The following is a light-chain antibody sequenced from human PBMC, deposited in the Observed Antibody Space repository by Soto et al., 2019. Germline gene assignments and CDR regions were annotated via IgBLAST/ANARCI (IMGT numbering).Light chain of an antibody. J-gene: IGLJ2*01. V-gene: IGLV2-14*03. Sequence: ALTQPASVSGSPGQSITISCTGTSSDIGAYNFVSWYQQHPGKAPKLMLYDVNIRPSGVSNRFSGSKSGNTASLTISGLQAEDEADYYCTSWTTSTAMIFGGGTKVTVL. CDR2: DVN. CDR3: TSWTTSTAMI. CDR1: SSDIGAYNF.